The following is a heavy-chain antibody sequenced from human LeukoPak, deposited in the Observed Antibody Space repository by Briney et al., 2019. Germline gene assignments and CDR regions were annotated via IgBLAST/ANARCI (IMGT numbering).Heavy chain of an antibody. Sequence: GGSLRLSCAAFGFTFSSYAMSWVRQAPGKGLEWVSAISGSGGSTYYADSVKGRFTISRDNSKNTLYLQMNSLRAEATAVYYWAKDSYYDSSPPCYFGYWGQGTLVTVSS. J-gene: IGHJ4*02. CDR1: GFTFSSYA. CDR2: ISGSGGST. D-gene: IGHD3-22*01. CDR3: AKDSYYDSSPPCYFGY. V-gene: IGHV3-23*01.